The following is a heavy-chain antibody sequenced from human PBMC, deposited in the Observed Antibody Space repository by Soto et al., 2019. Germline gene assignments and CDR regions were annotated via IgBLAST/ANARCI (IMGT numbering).Heavy chain of an antibody. CDR2: IYTSESP. Sequence: SETLSLTCTVSGGSISSYYWSWIRQPAGKGLEWIGRIYTSESPNYNPSLKSRVNMSVDTSKTQFSLKLSSVTAADTAVYYCARDYYEVGARYYYGMDVWGQGTRVTVSS. V-gene: IGHV4-4*07. CDR3: ARDYYEVGARYYYGMDV. D-gene: IGHD1-26*01. J-gene: IGHJ6*02. CDR1: GGSISSYY.